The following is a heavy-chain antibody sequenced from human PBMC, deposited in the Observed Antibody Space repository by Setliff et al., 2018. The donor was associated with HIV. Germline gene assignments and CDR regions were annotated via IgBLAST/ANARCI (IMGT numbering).Heavy chain of an antibody. CDR3: ARHSPSDY. J-gene: IGHJ4*02. CDR1: GGSISSYY. Sequence: SETLSLTCTVSGGSISSYYWSWIRQPAGRGLEWIGRININEDTYFKPSLRSRVSMSIDTSKNQFSLKLSSVTAADTAVYYCARHSPSDYWGQGTLVTVSS. CDR2: ININEDT. V-gene: IGHV4-4*07.